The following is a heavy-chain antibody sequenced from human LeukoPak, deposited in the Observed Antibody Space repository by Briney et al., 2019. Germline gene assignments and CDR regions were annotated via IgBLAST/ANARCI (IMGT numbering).Heavy chain of an antibody. CDR2: ISYDGSNK. D-gene: IGHD3-22*01. J-gene: IGHJ4*02. Sequence: GRSLRLSCAASGFTFSSYGMHWVRQAPGKGLEWVALISYDGSNKYYADSVKGRFTISRDNSKNTLCLQMNSLRAEDTAVYSCAKSLMIVVLNSFDYWGQGTLVTVSS. CDR3: AKSLMIVVLNSFDY. V-gene: IGHV3-30*18. CDR1: GFTFSSYG.